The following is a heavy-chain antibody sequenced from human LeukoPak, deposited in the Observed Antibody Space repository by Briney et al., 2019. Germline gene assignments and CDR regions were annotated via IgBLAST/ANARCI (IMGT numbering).Heavy chain of an antibody. CDR3: ARDYGGNPSLFDY. Sequence: ASVKVSYKASGYTFTLYYMHWVRQAPGQGLEWMGIINPSGGSTTYAQKFQGRVTMTRDTSTSTVYMELSSLRSEDTAVYYCARDYGGNPSLFDYWGQGTLVTVSS. V-gene: IGHV1-46*01. J-gene: IGHJ4*02. CDR2: INPSGGST. CDR1: GYTFTLYY. D-gene: IGHD4-23*01.